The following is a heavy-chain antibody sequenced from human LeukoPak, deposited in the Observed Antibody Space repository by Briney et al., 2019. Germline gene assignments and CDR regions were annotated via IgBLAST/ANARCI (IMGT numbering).Heavy chain of an antibody. Sequence: GGSLRLSCAASGFTFSSYAKHWVRQAPGKGLEWVAVISYDGSNKYYADSVKGRFTISRDNSKNTLYLHMSSLRGEDTALYYCAAGSGWKPYYYNYYMDVWGKGATVTVSS. D-gene: IGHD6-19*01. J-gene: IGHJ6*03. CDR3: AAGSGWKPYYYNYYMDV. CDR1: GFTFSSYA. CDR2: ISYDGSNK. V-gene: IGHV3-30*04.